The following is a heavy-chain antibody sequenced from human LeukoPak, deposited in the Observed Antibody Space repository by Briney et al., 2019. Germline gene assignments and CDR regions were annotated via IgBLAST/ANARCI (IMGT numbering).Heavy chain of an antibody. J-gene: IGHJ5*02. V-gene: IGHV3-48*03. CDR2: ISSSGTTT. CDR3: ARLSGNWFDP. CDR1: GFTFSSYE. Sequence: GGSLRLSCAASGFTFSSYEMNWVRQAPGKGLEWVSYISSSGTTTFYADSVKGRFTISRDNAKNSLYLQMNSLRAEDTALYYCARLSGNWFDPWGQGTLVTVSS. D-gene: IGHD3-10*01.